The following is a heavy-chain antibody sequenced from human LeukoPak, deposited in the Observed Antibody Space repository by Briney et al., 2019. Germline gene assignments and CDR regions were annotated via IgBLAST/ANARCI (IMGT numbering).Heavy chain of an antibody. V-gene: IGHV4-59*12. CDR1: GXSISSYY. CDR2: IYYSGST. Sequence: SSETLSLTCTVSGXSISSYYWSWIRQPPGKGLEWIGYIYYSGSTNYNPSLKSRVTISVDTSKKQFSLKLSSVTAADTAVYYCARDRNGYCSGGSCYKVFDYWGQGTLVTVSS. J-gene: IGHJ4*02. D-gene: IGHD2-15*01. CDR3: ARDRNGYCSGGSCYKVFDY.